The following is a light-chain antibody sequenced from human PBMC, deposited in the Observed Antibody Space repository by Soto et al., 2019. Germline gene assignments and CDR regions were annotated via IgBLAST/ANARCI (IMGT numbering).Light chain of an antibody. J-gene: IGLJ3*02. CDR1: SGSIASNY. CDR3: QSYDSSNQGV. V-gene: IGLV6-57*03. CDR2: EDN. Sequence: NFMLTQPHSVSESPGKTVTISCTRSSGSIASNYVQWYQQRPGSAPTTVIYEDNQRPSGVHDRFSGSIDSSSNSASLTIAGLKTEDEADYYCQSYDSSNQGVFGGGTQLTVL.